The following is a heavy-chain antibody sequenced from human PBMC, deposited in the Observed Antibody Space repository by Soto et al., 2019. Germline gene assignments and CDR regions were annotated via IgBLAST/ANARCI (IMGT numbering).Heavy chain of an antibody. V-gene: IGHV4-34*01. CDR1: GGSFSGYY. CDR2: INHSGST. CDR3: ATREHWDIQIWLYRYSYGMDA. D-gene: IGHD5-18*01. Sequence: PSETLSLTCAVYGGSFSGYYWSWIRQPPGKGLEWIGEINHSGSTNYNPSLKSRVNISVDTSKKQFSLKLSSVTAADPAVYYCATREHWDIQIWLYRYSYGMDAWSQGTTVT. J-gene: IGHJ6*02.